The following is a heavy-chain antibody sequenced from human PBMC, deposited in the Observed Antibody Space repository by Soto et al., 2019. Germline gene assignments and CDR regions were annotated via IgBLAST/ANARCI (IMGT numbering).Heavy chain of an antibody. CDR3: TTASGYHIED. D-gene: IGHD3-3*01. J-gene: IGHJ4*02. CDR2: VKSKGDGGTT. CDR1: GFTFSDYT. Sequence: GGSLRLSCTASGFTFSDYTMSWFRQAPGKGLEWVGRVKSKGDGGTTDYAAPVKGRFTISRDDSKTTLSLQMNSLRTEDTAVYYCTTASGYHIEDWGQGTLVTVSS. V-gene: IGHV3-15*01.